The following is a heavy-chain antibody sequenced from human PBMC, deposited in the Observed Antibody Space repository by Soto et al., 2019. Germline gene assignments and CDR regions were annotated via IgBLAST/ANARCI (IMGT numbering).Heavy chain of an antibody. CDR3: AREWALYGSSSPNYYYYGMDV. V-gene: IGHV6-1*01. J-gene: IGHJ6*02. D-gene: IGHD6-6*01. Sequence: PSQTLSLTCAISGDSVSSNSAAWNWIRQSPSRGLEWLGRTYYRSKWYNDYAVSVKSRITINPDTSKNQFSLQLNSVTPEDTAVYYCAREWALYGSSSPNYYYYGMDVWGQGTTVTVSS. CDR1: GDSVSSNSAA. CDR2: TYYRSKWYN.